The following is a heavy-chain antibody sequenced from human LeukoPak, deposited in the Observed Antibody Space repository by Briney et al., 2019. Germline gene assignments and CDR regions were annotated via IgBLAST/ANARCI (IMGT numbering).Heavy chain of an antibody. J-gene: IGHJ4*02. CDR2: MHYSGTT. CDR1: GGSISNSPYY. V-gene: IGHV4-39*01. Sequence: SETLSLTCNVSGGSISNSPYYWRWLRQPPGKGLEWMGSMHYSGTTYHNPSLRSRVTISVDTSKNQFSLRLISVTAADTAVYYCARNDRGRPADYWGQGTLVTVSS. CDR3: ARNDRGRPADY. D-gene: IGHD1-26*01.